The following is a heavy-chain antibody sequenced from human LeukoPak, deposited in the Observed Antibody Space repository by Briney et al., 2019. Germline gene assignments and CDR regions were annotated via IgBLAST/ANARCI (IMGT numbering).Heavy chain of an antibody. CDR1: GFTFSRSA. D-gene: IGHD6-13*01. V-gene: IGHV3-23*01. CDR2: ISSSGNT. CDR3: VKGRISEDGLDF. J-gene: IGHJ4*02. Sequence: PGGSLRLSCAASGFTFSRSAMTWVRQTPGKGLDWVSSISSSGNTHYADSVKGRFTISRDNSKNMLYLQMNSLRAEDTAVYYCVKGRISEDGLDFWGQGTLVTVSS.